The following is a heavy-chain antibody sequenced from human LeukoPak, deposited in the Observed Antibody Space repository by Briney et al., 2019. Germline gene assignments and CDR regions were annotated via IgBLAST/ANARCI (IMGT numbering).Heavy chain of an antibody. D-gene: IGHD6-13*01. CDR3: ARNKYSSSWYYY. J-gene: IGHJ4*02. V-gene: IGHV3-15*01. Sequence: GGSLRLSCAASGFTFSNAWMSWVRQAPGKGLEWVGRIKSKTDGGTTDYAAPVKGRFTISRDDSKNTLYLQLNSLKTDDTAVYYCARNKYSSSWYYYWGQGTLVTVSS. CDR2: IKSKTDGGTT. CDR1: GFTFSNAW.